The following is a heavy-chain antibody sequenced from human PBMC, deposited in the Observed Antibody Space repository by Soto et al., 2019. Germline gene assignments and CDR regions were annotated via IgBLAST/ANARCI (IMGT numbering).Heavy chain of an antibody. CDR3: ARGGRRWAYGMDV. D-gene: IGHD1-26*01. Sequence: ASETLSLTCAVYGGSFSGYYWSWIRQPPGKGLEWIGEINHSGSTNYNPSLKSRVTISVGTSKNQFSLKLSSVTAADTAVYYCARGGRRWAYGMDVWGQGTTVTVSS. CDR1: GGSFSGYY. J-gene: IGHJ6*02. V-gene: IGHV4-34*01. CDR2: INHSGST.